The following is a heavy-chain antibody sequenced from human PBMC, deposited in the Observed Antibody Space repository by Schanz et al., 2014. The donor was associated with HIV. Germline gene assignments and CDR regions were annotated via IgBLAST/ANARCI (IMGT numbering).Heavy chain of an antibody. Sequence: VQLVESGGGVVRPGRSLRLSCVASGFTFDNYGMNWVRQAPGKGLEWVSSITESGGRTYYADSVNGRFTISRDNSKNTLYLQMTTLRTEDTAVYYCAKPEYDSRGNSQSHFDSWGQGTLVTVSS. D-gene: IGHD3-22*01. CDR1: GFTFDNYG. V-gene: IGHV3-23*04. CDR3: AKPEYDSRGNSQSHFDS. CDR2: ITESGGRT. J-gene: IGHJ4*02.